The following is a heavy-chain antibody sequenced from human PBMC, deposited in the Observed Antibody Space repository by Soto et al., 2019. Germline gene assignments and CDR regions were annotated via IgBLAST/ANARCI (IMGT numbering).Heavy chain of an antibody. CDR2: ISADNGNT. Sequence: ASVKVSCKASGYTFTDCGITWVRQAPGQGLEWMGWISADNGNTNYAQKVQGRVTMTTDTSTSTAYMELRSLRSDDTAVYYCARRGVLPDYWGQGTLVTVSS. CDR3: ARRGVLPDY. CDR1: GYTFTDCG. D-gene: IGHD3-10*01. V-gene: IGHV1-18*01. J-gene: IGHJ4*02.